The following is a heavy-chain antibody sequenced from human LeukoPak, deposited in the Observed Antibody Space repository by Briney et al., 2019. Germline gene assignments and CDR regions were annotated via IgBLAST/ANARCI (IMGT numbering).Heavy chain of an antibody. CDR3: ARDRFRITMVRGVIGY. CDR1: GFTFSDYY. V-gene: IGHV3-11*01. D-gene: IGHD3-10*01. J-gene: IGHJ4*02. Sequence: GGSLRLSCAASGFTFSDYYMSWIRQAPGKGLEWVSYISSSGSTIYYAASVKGRFTISRDNAKSSLYLQMNSLRAEDTAVYYCARDRFRITMVRGVIGYWGQGTLVTVSS. CDR2: ISSSGSTI.